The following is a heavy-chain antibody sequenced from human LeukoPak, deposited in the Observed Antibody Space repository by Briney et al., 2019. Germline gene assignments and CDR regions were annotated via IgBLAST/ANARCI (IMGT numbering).Heavy chain of an antibody. V-gene: IGHV1-46*01. D-gene: IGHD4-17*01. CDR2: INPSSGRT. J-gene: IGHJ6*03. CDR1: GYTFTSYY. Sequence: ASVKVSCKASGYTFTSYYMHWVRQAPGQGLEWMGMINPSSGRTSYAQKFQGRVTMTSDTSTSTVYMEVSSLRSEDTALYYCAREGEYLSYYYYMDVWGKGTTVTISS. CDR3: AREGEYLSYYYYMDV.